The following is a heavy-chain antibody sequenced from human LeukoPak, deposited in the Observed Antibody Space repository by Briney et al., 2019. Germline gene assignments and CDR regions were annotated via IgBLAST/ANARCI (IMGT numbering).Heavy chain of an antibody. CDR2: ISGSGGST. V-gene: IGHV3-23*01. CDR1: GFTFSSYA. Sequence: GGSLRLSCAASGFTFSSYAMSWVRQAPGKGLEWVSAISGSGGSTYYADSVKGRFTISRDNSKNTLYLQMNSLRAEDTAVYYCAKDLGRGDRHYDSRGYYYFAYWGQGTLVTVSS. D-gene: IGHD3-22*01. J-gene: IGHJ4*02. CDR3: AKDLGRGDRHYDSRGYYYFAY.